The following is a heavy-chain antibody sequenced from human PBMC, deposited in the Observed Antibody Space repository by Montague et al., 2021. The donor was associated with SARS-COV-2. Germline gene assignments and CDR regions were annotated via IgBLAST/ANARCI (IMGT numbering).Heavy chain of an antibody. CDR3: ASPIVVVTAPSYYGMDV. J-gene: IGHJ6*02. D-gene: IGHD2-21*02. CDR2: IYYSGST. V-gene: IGHV4-39*01. CDR1: GGSISSTSYY. Sequence: SETLSLTCTVSGGSISSTSYYWGWIRQPPGKGLEWIGSIYYSGSTXYNPSLRSRVTISVDTSKNQSSPKLSSVTAADTAVYYCASPIVVVTAPSYYGMDVWGQGTTVTVSS.